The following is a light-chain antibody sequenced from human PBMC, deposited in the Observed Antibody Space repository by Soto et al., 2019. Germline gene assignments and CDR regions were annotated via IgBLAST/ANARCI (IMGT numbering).Light chain of an antibody. Sequence: EIVLTQSPATLSLSPGERATLSCRASQSVSYYLGWYQQKPGQAHGLLIYDASNRATGIPARFSGSGSGTDFTLTISSLEPADFAVYYCQHRSIWPYTFGPGTKLEIK. CDR1: QSVSYY. CDR2: DAS. V-gene: IGKV3-11*01. CDR3: QHRSIWPYT. J-gene: IGKJ2*01.